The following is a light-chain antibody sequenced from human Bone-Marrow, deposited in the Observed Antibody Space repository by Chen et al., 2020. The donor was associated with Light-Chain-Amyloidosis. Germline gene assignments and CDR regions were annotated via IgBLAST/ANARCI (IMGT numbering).Light chain of an antibody. J-gene: IGLJ3*02. CDR3: QVWDRSSDRPV. CDR2: DDR. V-gene: IGLV3-21*02. Sequence: SYVLTQPSAASVAPGQTATIACGGNNIGSTSVHWYQQTPGQAPLLVVYDDRDRPSGIPERLSGSNSGNTATLTISRVEAGDEADYYCQVWDRSSDRPVFGGGTKLTVL. CDR1: NIGSTS.